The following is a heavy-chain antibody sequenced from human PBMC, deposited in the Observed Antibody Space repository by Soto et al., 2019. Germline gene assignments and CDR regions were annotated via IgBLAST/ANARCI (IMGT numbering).Heavy chain of an antibody. CDR1: GFTFSSYS. CDR3: ARAPGYNWNYYYYMDV. Sequence: GGSLRLSCAASGFTFSSYSMNWVRQAPGKGLEWVSSISSSSSYIYYADSVKGRFTISRDNAKNSLYLQMNSLRAEDTAVYYCARAPGYNWNYYYYMDVWGKGTTVTVSS. CDR2: ISSSSSYI. V-gene: IGHV3-21*01. J-gene: IGHJ6*03. D-gene: IGHD1-20*01.